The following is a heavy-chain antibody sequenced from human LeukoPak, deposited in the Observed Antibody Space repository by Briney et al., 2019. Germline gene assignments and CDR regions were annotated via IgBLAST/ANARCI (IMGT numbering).Heavy chain of an antibody. J-gene: IGHJ4*02. Sequence: AGGSLRLSCAASGFTFSSYAMHWVRQAPGKGLEYVSAISSNGGSTYYANSVKGRFTISRDNSKNTLDLQMNSLRVDDTAVYYCAKGPFFYYDASGYNYYDLWGQGTLVTVSS. V-gene: IGHV3-64*01. CDR3: AKGPFFYYDASGYNYYDL. D-gene: IGHD3-22*01. CDR1: GFTFSSYA. CDR2: ISSNGGST.